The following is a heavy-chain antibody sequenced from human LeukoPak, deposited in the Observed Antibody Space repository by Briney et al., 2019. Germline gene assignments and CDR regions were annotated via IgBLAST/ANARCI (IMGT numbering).Heavy chain of an antibody. D-gene: IGHD4-17*01. CDR3: ARGGTTTETTYSSLL. V-gene: IGHV1-2*02. Sequence: ASVKLSCAASGYTFTSYDIHWVRQAPGQGLEWMGWIHTNSGGTNYAQNFQGRVTMTREASISTANMELSWLRSDDTAVYYCARGGTTTETTYSSLLWRQGTLVTVSS. CDR2: IHTNSGGT. J-gene: IGHJ4*02. CDR1: GYTFTSYD.